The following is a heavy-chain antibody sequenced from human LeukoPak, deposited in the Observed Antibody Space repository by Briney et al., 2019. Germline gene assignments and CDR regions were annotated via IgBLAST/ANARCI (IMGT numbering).Heavy chain of an antibody. CDR1: GFTFSTYA. V-gene: IGHV3-33*01. CDR3: AGDRGAAPFDP. J-gene: IGHJ5*02. Sequence: PGGSLRLSCAASGFTFSTYAIHWVRHAPGKGLEWVAVIWSDGSNRYYADSVQGRFTISKDNSKNTLFLQMNSLRAEDTAVYYCAGDRGAAPFDPWGQGTLVTVSS. CDR2: IWSDGSNR. D-gene: IGHD6-13*01.